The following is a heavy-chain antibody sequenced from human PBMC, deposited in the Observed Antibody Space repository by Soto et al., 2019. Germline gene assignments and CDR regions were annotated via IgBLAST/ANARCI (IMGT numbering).Heavy chain of an antibody. J-gene: IGHJ4*02. V-gene: IGHV1-46*01. CDR1: GYTFTRNK. CDR3: ARDFEWSFDY. Sequence: ASVKVSCKASGYTFTRNKMHWVRQAPGQGLEWMGVISPGGGPTASAEKFRGRVTMTWDSSTTTVYMDLSSLTFEDTAVYFCARDFEWSFDYWGQGTLVTVSS. CDR2: ISPGGGPT. D-gene: IGHD3-3*01.